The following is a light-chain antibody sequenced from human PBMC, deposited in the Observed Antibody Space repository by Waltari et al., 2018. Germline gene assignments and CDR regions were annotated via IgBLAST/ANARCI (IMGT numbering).Light chain of an antibody. J-gene: IGLJ3*02. V-gene: IGLV2-14*03. CDR3: SSFTRSSTFV. Sequence: QSALTQPASVSGSPGQSITISCTGTSSDVGVYNYVSWYQQLPGKVPKLMLYDVSKRPAGVFNRFSGSKSGYTASLTISGLQAEDEADYYCSSFTRSSTFVFGGGTKVTVL. CDR1: SSDVGVYNY. CDR2: DVS.